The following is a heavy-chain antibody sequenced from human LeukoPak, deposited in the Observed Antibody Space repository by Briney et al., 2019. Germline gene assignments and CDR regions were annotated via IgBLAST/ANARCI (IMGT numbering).Heavy chain of an antibody. D-gene: IGHD5-12*01. CDR1: GYTFTSYG. Sequence: ASVKVSCKASGYTFTSYGISWVRQAPGQGLEWMGWISAYNGNTNYAQKLQGRVTMTTDTSTSTAYMELRSLRSDDTAVYYCARKGSGYDYPPRAFDIWGQGTMVTVSS. V-gene: IGHV1-18*01. CDR2: ISAYNGNT. J-gene: IGHJ3*02. CDR3: ARKGSGYDYPPRAFDI.